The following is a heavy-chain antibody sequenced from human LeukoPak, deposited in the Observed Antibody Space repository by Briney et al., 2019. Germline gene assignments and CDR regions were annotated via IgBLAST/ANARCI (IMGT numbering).Heavy chain of an antibody. D-gene: IGHD3-22*01. CDR2: IYSGGST. Sequence: GGSLRLSCAASGFTVSSNYMSWVRQAPGKGLEWVSVIYSGGSTNYADSVKGRFTISRDNSKNTLYLQMNSLRAEDTAVYYCAKKGYYDGSGYYMYYFDHWGQGTLVTVSS. CDR1: GFTVSSNY. V-gene: IGHV3-53*01. J-gene: IGHJ4*02. CDR3: AKKGYYDGSGYYMYYFDH.